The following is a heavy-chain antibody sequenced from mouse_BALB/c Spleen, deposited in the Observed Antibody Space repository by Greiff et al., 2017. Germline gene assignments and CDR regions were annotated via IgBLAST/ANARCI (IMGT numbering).Heavy chain of an antibody. J-gene: IGHJ3*01. CDR3: ARDGNYVTAFAY. D-gene: IGHD2-1*01. Sequence: EVKLMESGAELVRPGALVKLSCKASGFNIKDYYMHWVKQRPEQGLEWIGWIDPENGNTIYDPKFQGKASITADTSSNTAYLQLSSLTSEDTAVYYCARDGNYVTAFAYWGQGTLVTVSA. CDR2: IDPENGNT. CDR1: GFNIKDYY. V-gene: IGHV14-1*02.